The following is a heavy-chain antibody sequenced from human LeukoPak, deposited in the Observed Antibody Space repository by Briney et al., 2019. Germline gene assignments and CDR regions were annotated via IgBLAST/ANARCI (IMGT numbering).Heavy chain of an antibody. V-gene: IGHV1-18*01. CDR2: ISAYNGNT. CDR1: TYTFTSYG. Sequence: ASVKVSCKASTYTFTSYGISWVRQAPGQGLEWMGWISAYNGNTNYAQKLQGRVIMTTDTSTSTAYMELRSLRSDDTAVYYCVRDRDIAVAGTFHYWGQGTLVTVSS. D-gene: IGHD6-19*01. CDR3: VRDRDIAVAGTFHY. J-gene: IGHJ4*02.